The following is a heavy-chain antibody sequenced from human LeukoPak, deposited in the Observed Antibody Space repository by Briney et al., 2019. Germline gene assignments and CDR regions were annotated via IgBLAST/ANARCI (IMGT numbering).Heavy chain of an antibody. J-gene: IGHJ5*02. V-gene: IGHV3-30-3*01. CDR1: GFTFSSYA. CDR3: AREGRNGANWFDP. Sequence: GGSLRLSCAASGFTFSSYAMHWVRQAPGKGLEWVAVISYDGSNKYYADSVKGRFTISRDNSKNTLYLQMNSLRAEDTAVYYCAREGRNGANWFDPWGQGTLVTVSS. D-gene: IGHD4-17*01. CDR2: ISYDGSNK.